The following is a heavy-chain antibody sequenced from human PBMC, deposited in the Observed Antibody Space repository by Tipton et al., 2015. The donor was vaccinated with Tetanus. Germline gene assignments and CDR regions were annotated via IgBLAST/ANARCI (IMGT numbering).Heavy chain of an antibody. D-gene: IGHD3-3*01. CDR2: IFHSGST. CDR1: GGSMSNNY. CDR3: ARANYDFPKKGPFDS. V-gene: IGHV4-59*01. Sequence: GLVKPSETLSLTCTVSGGSMSNNYWSWIRQPPGKGLEWIAYIFHSGSTNYSPSLKSRVAISMDTSKNQISQKLSSVTAADTAVYYCARANYDFPKKGPFDSWGQGSLVIVSS. J-gene: IGHJ4*02.